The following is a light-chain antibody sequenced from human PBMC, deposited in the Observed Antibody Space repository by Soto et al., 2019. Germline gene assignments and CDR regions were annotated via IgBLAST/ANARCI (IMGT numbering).Light chain of an antibody. CDR3: SSYTSSSNVV. V-gene: IGLV2-14*01. Sequence: QSVLTQPASVSGSPGQSITISCTGTSSDVGGYNYVSWYQQHSGKAPKLMIYEVSNRPSGVSNRFSGSKSGNTASLTISGLQAEDEADYYCSSYTSSSNVVFGGGTKVTVL. J-gene: IGLJ2*01. CDR1: SSDVGGYNY. CDR2: EVS.